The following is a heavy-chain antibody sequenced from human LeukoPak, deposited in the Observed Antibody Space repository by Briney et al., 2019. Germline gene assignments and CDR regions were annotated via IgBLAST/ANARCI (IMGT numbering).Heavy chain of an antibody. Sequence: GGSLRLSCAASVFTFSSYGMSWVRQAPGKGLEWVSGISGSGGTTYYADSVKGRFTISRDNSKNTLYLQMNSLRAEDTAVYYCAKAIDYGNQRAPANDYWGQGTLVTVSS. V-gene: IGHV3-23*01. D-gene: IGHD4-17*01. CDR1: VFTFSSYG. CDR3: AKAIDYGNQRAPANDY. CDR2: ISGSGGTT. J-gene: IGHJ4*02.